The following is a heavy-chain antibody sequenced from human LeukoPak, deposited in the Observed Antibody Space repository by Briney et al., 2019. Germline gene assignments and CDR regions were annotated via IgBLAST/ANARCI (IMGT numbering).Heavy chain of an antibody. D-gene: IGHD3-16*01. V-gene: IGHV3-23*01. CDR1: GFTFRNYG. Sequence: GGSLRLSCAASGFTFRNYGMSWVRQTPGQGLEWVSAISAGGSGTYYSDSVKGRFTISRDNYKNKLSLQMNSLRAEDTALYYCATYALGETFFGDSWGQGTLVTVSS. J-gene: IGHJ4*02. CDR2: ISAGGSGT. CDR3: ATYALGETFFGDS.